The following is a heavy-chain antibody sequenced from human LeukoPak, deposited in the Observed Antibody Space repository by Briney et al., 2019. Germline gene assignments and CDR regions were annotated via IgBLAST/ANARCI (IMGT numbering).Heavy chain of an antibody. Sequence: PGGSLRLSCAASGFTFSSHGIHWGRQAPGKGPEWVALIWYDGSNKYYADSVKGRFTISRDNSKSTLYLQMTSLRAEDTAVYYCARDRVSGKADYYYGMDVWGQGTTVTVSS. J-gene: IGHJ6*02. CDR3: ARDRVSGKADYYYGMDV. CDR1: GFTFSSHG. CDR2: IWYDGSNK. V-gene: IGHV3-33*01. D-gene: IGHD1-20*01.